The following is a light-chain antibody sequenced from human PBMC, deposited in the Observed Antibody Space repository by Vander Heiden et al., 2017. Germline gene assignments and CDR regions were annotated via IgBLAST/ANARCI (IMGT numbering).Light chain of an antibody. Sequence: VLTQSPATLSVSPGERATLSCRASQSVNNYLAWYQQKPGQAPRLLIFDASHRDTGIPGRFSGSGSGTDFTLTISSLEPEDFAIYYCQQRSNWPLTFGGGTNVEIK. V-gene: IGKV3-11*01. CDR1: QSVNNY. CDR3: QQRSNWPLT. J-gene: IGKJ4*01. CDR2: DAS.